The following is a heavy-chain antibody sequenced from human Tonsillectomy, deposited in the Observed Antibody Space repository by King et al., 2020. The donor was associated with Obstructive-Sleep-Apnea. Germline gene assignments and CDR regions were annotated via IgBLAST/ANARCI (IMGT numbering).Heavy chain of an antibody. V-gene: IGHV4-39*07. Sequence: QLQESGPGLVKPSETLSLTCTVSGGSISSSSYYWGWIRQPPGKGLEWIGSIYYSGSTYYNPSLKSRVTISVDTSKNQFSLKLSSVPAADTAVYYCARAFLGYCSSTSCYWFDPWGQGTLVTVSS. J-gene: IGHJ5*02. CDR3: ARAFLGYCSSTSCYWFDP. D-gene: IGHD2-2*01. CDR1: GGSISSSSYY. CDR2: IYYSGST.